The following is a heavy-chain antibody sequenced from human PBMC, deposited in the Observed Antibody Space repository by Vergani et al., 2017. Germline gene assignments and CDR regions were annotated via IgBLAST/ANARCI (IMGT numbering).Heavy chain of an antibody. J-gene: IGHJ4*02. D-gene: IGHD2-21*01. CDR3: ASERAYCGGDCRPEGEFDY. Sequence: DVDLVESGGGFVQPGGSRRLSCAASGFSFRTFSMFWVRQPPGKGLAWVSKISPDGRTTEYADSVRGRFTISRDNANSMLYLQMNSLRDDDTAVYYCASERAYCGGDCRPEGEFDYWGQGTLVTVSS. V-gene: IGHV3-74*03. CDR2: ISPDGRTT. CDR1: GFSFRTFS.